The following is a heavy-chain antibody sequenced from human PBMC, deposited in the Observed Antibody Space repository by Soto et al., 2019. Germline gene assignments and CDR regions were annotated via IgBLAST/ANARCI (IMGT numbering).Heavy chain of an antibody. J-gene: IGHJ6*02. CDR3: ARGRARIATIKSSSYYGMDV. Sequence: PGGSLRLSCAASGFTFSDYYMSWIRQAPGKGLEWVSYISSSGSTIYYADSVKGRFTISRDNAKNSLYLQMNSLRAEDTAVYYCARGRARIATIKSSSYYGMDVWGQGTTVTVSS. D-gene: IGHD5-12*01. CDR1: GFTFSDYY. CDR2: ISSSGSTI. V-gene: IGHV3-11*01.